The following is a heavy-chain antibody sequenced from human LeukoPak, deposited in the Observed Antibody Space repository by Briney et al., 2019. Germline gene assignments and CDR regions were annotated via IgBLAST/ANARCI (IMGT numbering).Heavy chain of an antibody. CDR1: GGSISSYY. J-gene: IGHJ4*02. Sequence: SETLSLTCTVSGGSISSYYWSWIRQPAGKGLEWIGRIYTSGSTNYNPSLKSRVTISVDTSKNQFSLKLSSVTAADTAVYYCVDIVVVPPAIMFDYWGQGTQVTVSS. D-gene: IGHD2-2*03. CDR2: IYTSGST. CDR3: VDIVVVPPAIMFDY. V-gene: IGHV4-4*07.